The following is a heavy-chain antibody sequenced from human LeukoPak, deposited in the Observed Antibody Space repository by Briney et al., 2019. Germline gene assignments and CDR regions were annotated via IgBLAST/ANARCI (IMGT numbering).Heavy chain of an antibody. J-gene: IGHJ4*02. V-gene: IGHV4-59*08. Sequence: PSGSLSLTCTASGGSISSYYWSWIRQTPGKGLEWIADIYNSGSTNYAPSLKSRVTISGDNSKNQFYLKLSTVTAEDTAVYYCARHTDIAPLSSLKYWGEGTLVS. CDR2: IYNSGST. D-gene: IGHD6-13*01. CDR1: GGSISSYY. CDR3: ARHTDIAPLSSLKY.